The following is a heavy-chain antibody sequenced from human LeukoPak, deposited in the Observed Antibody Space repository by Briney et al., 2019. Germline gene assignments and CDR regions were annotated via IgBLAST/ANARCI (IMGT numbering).Heavy chain of an antibody. Sequence: GASVKVSCRASGYTFTSYGISWVRQAPGQGLEWMGWISAYNGNTNYARKLQGRVTMTTDTSTSTAYMELRSLRSDDTAVYYCARDQDGTTGRHWFDPWGQGTLVTVSS. CDR2: ISAYNGNT. J-gene: IGHJ5*02. CDR3: ARDQDGTTGRHWFDP. V-gene: IGHV1-18*01. CDR1: GYTFTSYG. D-gene: IGHD1-1*01.